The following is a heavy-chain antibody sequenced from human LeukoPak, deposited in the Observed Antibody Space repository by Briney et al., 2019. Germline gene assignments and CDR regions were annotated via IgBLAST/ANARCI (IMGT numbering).Heavy chain of an antibody. Sequence: ASVKVSCKVSGYTLTELSMHWVRQAPGKGLEWMGGFDPEDGETIYAQKFQGRVTMTEDTSTDTAYMELSSLRSEDTAVYCCATEVYCSSTSCQNWFDPWGQGTLVTVSS. D-gene: IGHD2-2*01. CDR3: ATEVYCSSTSCQNWFDP. CDR2: FDPEDGET. J-gene: IGHJ5*02. CDR1: GYTLTELS. V-gene: IGHV1-24*01.